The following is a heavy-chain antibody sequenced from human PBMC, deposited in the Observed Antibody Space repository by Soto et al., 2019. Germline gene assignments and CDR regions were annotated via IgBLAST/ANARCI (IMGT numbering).Heavy chain of an antibody. V-gene: IGHV3-23*01. CDR2: ISGSGGST. Sequence: GGSLRLSCAASGFTFSSHAMSWVRQAPGKGLEWVSAISGSGGSTYYADSVKGRFTISRDNSKNTLYLQMTSLRVEDTAFYYCVKDESINWYSGHFRHWGQGTLVTVS. D-gene: IGHD6-13*01. CDR1: GFTFSSHA. CDR3: VKDESINWYSGHFRH. J-gene: IGHJ1*01.